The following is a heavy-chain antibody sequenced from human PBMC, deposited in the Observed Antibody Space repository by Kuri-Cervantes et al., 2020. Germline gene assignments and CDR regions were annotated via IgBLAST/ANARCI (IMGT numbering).Heavy chain of an antibody. D-gene: IGHD3-10*01. CDR2: ISSSSTI. CDR3: AALGSYLY. Sequence: GESLKISCAASGFTFSSYSMNWVRQAPGKGLEWVSYISSSSTIYYADSVKGRFTISRDNAKNSLYLQMNSLGAGDTAVYYCAALGSYLYWGQGTLVTVSS. V-gene: IGHV3-48*01. J-gene: IGHJ4*02. CDR1: GFTFSSYS.